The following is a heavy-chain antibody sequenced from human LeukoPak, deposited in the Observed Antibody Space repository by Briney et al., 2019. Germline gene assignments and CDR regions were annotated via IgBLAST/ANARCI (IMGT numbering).Heavy chain of an antibody. D-gene: IGHD6-19*01. J-gene: IGHJ4*02. CDR2: ISASNGNT. Sequence: ASVKVSCKASGYTFTSYGISWVRQAPGQGLEWMGWISASNGNTAYAQKVQGRVTVTTDTSTSTAYMEVRSLRSDDTAAYYCARPLSSGSSGWYYFDYWGQGTLVTVSS. CDR3: ARPLSSGSSGWYYFDY. CDR1: GYTFTSYG. V-gene: IGHV1-18*01.